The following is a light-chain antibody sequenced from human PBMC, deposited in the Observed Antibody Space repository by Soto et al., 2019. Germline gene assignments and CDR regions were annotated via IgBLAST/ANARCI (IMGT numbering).Light chain of an antibody. CDR1: QSVSSSY. J-gene: IGKJ1*01. CDR3: QQYNNWPRT. V-gene: IGKV3-20*01. Sequence: EIVLTQSPGTLSLSPGERATLSCRASQSVSSSYLAWYQQKPGQAPRPLIYAASSRATGIPDRFSGSGSGTEFTLTISSLQSEDFAVYYCQQYNNWPRTFGQGTKVDIK. CDR2: AAS.